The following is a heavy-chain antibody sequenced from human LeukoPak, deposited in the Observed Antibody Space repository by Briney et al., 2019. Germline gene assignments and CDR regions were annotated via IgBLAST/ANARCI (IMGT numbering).Heavy chain of an antibody. CDR2: IKQGGSEK. Sequence: PGGSLRLSCAASGFTFSSYWMSWVRQAPGKGLEWVANIKQGGSEKYYVDSVKGRFTISRDNAKNSPYLQMNSLRAEDTAVYYCASVYSPFAFDIWGQGTMVTVSS. CDR1: GFTFSSYW. J-gene: IGHJ3*02. D-gene: IGHD1-26*01. V-gene: IGHV3-7*01. CDR3: ASVYSPFAFDI.